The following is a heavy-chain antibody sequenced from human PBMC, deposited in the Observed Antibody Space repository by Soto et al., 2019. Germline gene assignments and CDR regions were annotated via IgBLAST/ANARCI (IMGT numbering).Heavy chain of an antibody. CDR2: TSGSGGST. D-gene: IGHD6-6*01. CDR3: ARPNRAYSSSFYYGLDV. Sequence: GGSLRLSCAASGFTFSSYAMSWVRQAPGKGLEWVSATSGSGGSTYYADSVKGRFTISRDNSKNTLYLQMNSLRAEDTAVYYCARPNRAYSSSFYYGLDVWGQGTTVTGSS. CDR1: GFTFSSYA. V-gene: IGHV3-23*01. J-gene: IGHJ6*02.